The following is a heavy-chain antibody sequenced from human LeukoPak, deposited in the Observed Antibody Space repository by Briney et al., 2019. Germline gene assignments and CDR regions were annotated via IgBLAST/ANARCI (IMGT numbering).Heavy chain of an antibody. CDR1: GYTFPSYF. D-gene: IGHD6-6*01. CDR2: INPTGGST. J-gene: IGHJ4*02. CDR3: ARTAARRFDY. Sequence: KVSCKASGYTFPSYFMHWVRQAPGQGLEWMGIINPTGGSTTYAQKFQGGVTMTRDTSTSTVYMELSSLRSDDTAVYYCARTAARRFDYWGQGTLVTVSS. V-gene: IGHV1-46*01.